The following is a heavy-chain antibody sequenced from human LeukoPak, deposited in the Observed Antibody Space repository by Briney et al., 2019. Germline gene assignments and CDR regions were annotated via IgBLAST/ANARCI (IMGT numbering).Heavy chain of an antibody. CDR1: GFIFSSYE. CDR3: ARAAYSSTWYSRYFDL. V-gene: IGHV3-48*03. D-gene: IGHD6-13*01. J-gene: IGHJ2*01. CDR2: ISSSGSTI. Sequence: GGSLRLSCAASGFIFSSYEMNWVRQAPGKGLEWVSYISSSGSTIYYADSVKGRFTISRDNAKNSLYLQMNSLRAEDTAVYYCARAAYSSTWYSRYFDLWGRGTLVTVSS.